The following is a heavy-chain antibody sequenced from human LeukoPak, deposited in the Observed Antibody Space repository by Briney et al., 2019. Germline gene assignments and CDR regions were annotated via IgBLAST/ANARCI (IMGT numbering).Heavy chain of an antibody. J-gene: IGHJ6*02. D-gene: IGHD6-6*01. CDR2: INPNSGGT. CDR3: ARLRSSSSHYYYGMDV. CDR1: GYTFTGYY. Sequence: ASVKVSCKASGYTFTGYYVHWVRQAPGQGLEWMGRINPNSGGTNYAQKFQGRVTMTRDTSISTAYMELSRLRSDDTAVYYCARLRSSSSHYYYGMDVWGQGTTVTVSS. V-gene: IGHV1-2*06.